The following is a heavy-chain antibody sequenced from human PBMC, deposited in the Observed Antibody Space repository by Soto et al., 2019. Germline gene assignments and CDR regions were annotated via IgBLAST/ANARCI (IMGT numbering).Heavy chain of an antibody. J-gene: IGHJ4*02. D-gene: IGHD5-12*01. CDR1: GFTFSSYS. CDR2: ISSSSSYI. V-gene: IGHV3-21*01. CDR3: ARDDGYNIPGNFDY. Sequence: PGGSLRLSCAASGFTFSSYSMNWVRQAPGKGLEWVSSISSSSSYIYYADSVKGRFTISRDNAKNSLYLQMNSLRAEDTAVYYCARDDGYNIPGNFDYWGQGTLVTVSS.